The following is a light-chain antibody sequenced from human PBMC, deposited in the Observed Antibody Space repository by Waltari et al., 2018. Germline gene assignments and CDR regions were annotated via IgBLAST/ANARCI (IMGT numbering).Light chain of an antibody. V-gene: IGKV3-15*01. J-gene: IGKJ2*03. Sequence: EKVLTQSPATLSVSPGEVVTLSCRASQSVATNLAWDQQRPGQAPRLLIYEASSRASGIPARFSGSGSGTEFTLTISGLQSEDCAIYYCQQYNDWYSFGQGTKLAIK. CDR2: EAS. CDR3: QQYNDWYS. CDR1: QSVATN.